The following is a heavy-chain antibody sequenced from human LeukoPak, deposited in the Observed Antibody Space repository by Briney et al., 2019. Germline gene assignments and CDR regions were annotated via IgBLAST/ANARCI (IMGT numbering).Heavy chain of an antibody. CDR3: ARDSGFGESPFDY. V-gene: IGHV3-66*01. D-gene: IGHD3-10*01. Sequence: GGSLRLSCAASGFTVSSNYMSWVRQAPGKGLEWVSVIYSGGSTYYADSVKGRFTISRGNSKNTLYLQMNSLRAEDTAVYYCARDSGFGESPFDYWGQGTLVTVSS. CDR2: IYSGGST. J-gene: IGHJ4*02. CDR1: GFTVSSNY.